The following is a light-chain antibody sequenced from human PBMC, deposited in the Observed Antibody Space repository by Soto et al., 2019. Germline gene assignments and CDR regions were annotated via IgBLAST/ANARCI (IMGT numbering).Light chain of an antibody. V-gene: IGLV2-14*01. CDR3: TSYTKSSPLV. Sequence: LTHPASVSGSPGQSITISCTGTSSDVGGYNFVSWFQQRPGKAPKLMIYEVSNRPSGVSNRFSGSKSGNTASLTISGLQAEDEADYYCTSYTKSSPLVFGTGTKVTVL. CDR2: EVS. J-gene: IGLJ1*01. CDR1: SSDVGGYNF.